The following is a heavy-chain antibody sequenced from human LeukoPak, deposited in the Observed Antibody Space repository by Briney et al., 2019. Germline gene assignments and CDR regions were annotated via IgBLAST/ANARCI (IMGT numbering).Heavy chain of an antibody. CDR1: GYTFSIYG. J-gene: IGHJ4*02. CDR3: ARFELSRDTAMATPDY. Sequence: GASVKVSCKASGYTFSIYGFSWVRQAPGQGLEWMGWISAYNGNTNYAQKLQGRVTMTTDTSTSTAYMELRSLRSDDTAVYYCARFELSRDTAMATPDYWGQGTLVTVSS. V-gene: IGHV1-18*01. D-gene: IGHD5-18*01. CDR2: ISAYNGNT.